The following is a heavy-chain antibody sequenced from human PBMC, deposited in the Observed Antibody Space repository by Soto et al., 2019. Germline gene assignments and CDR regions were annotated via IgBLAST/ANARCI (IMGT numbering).Heavy chain of an antibody. CDR1: GGSFRPNY. CDR3: AIYDSSGSRGFQH. D-gene: IGHD3-22*01. CDR2: IFYSGST. J-gene: IGHJ1*01. Sequence: PSETLSLTCTVSGGSFRPNYWSWIRQPPGKGLEWVGYIFYSGSTYYNPSLKSRVTISVDTSKNQFSLKLSSVTAADTAVYYCAIYDSSGSRGFQHWGQGTLVTVSS. V-gene: IGHV4-59*06.